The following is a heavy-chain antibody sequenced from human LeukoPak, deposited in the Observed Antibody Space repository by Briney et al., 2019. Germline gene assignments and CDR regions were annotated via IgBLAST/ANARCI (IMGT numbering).Heavy chain of an antibody. CDR2: IHYSGST. CDR3: ARDHQGTYFDFWSGSKANNYYYMDV. CDR1: GGSISSSTYY. V-gene: IGHV4-39*07. Sequence: SETLSLTCTVSGGSISSSTYYWGWIRQPPGKGLEWIGTIHYSGSTYYNPSLKSRVSISVDTSKNQFSLKLRSVTAADTAVYYCARDHQGTYFDFWSGSKANNYYYMDVWGKGTTVTVSS. D-gene: IGHD3-3*01. J-gene: IGHJ6*03.